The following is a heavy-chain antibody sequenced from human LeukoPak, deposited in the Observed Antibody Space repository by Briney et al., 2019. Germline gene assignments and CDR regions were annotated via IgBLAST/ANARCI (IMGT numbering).Heavy chain of an antibody. CDR2: INPSGGST. V-gene: IGHV1-46*01. D-gene: IGHD4/OR15-4a*01. CDR3: ARVGASNFDY. CDR1: GYTFTSYY. J-gene: IGHJ4*02. Sequence: ASVKVSCKASGYTFTSYYMHWVRQAPGQGLEWMGIINPSGGSTSYAQKFQGRVTMTRDKSISTAYLQWSSLKASDTAMYYCARVGASNFDYWGQGTLVTVSS.